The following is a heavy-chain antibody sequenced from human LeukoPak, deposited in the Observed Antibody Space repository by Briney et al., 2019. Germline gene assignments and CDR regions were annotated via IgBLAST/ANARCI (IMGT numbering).Heavy chain of an antibody. CDR2: IKQDGSEK. J-gene: IGHJ4*02. CDR3: ARELWYYDSSGYYY. V-gene: IGHV3-7*03. Sequence: PGGSLRLSCAASGFTFSSYWMGWVRQAPGKGLEWVANIKQDGSEKYYVDSVKGRFTISRDNAKNSLYLQMNSLRAEDTAVYYCARELWYYDSSGYYYWGQGTLVTVSS. D-gene: IGHD3-22*01. CDR1: GFTFSSYW.